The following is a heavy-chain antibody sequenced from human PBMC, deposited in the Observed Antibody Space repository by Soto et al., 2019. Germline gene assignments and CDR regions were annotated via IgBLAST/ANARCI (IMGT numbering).Heavy chain of an antibody. CDR3: ARGLITGSHYSGGWYYFDS. V-gene: IGHV4-34*01. CDR1: GESFIAYS. CDR2: INHSGSA. J-gene: IGHJ4*02. D-gene: IGHD6-19*01. Sequence: PSETLSLTCGVFGESFIAYSWTWIRQTPGKGLQWIGQINHSGSASYNPSLKSRVTISVHTSNSQFSLELSSVTAADTAVYYCARGLITGSHYSGGWYYFDSWGQGTQVTVSS.